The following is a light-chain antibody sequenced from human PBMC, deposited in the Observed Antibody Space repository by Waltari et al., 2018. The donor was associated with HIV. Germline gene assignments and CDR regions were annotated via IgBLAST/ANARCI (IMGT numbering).Light chain of an antibody. J-gene: IGLJ2*01. CDR2: RNN. CDR1: SPIIGNHH. Sequence: HSVLPQPPSASGTPGQRVTISCSGGSPIIGNHHLYWYQQFPGTAPKLLIYRNNQRPSGVPDRFSGSKSGTSASLVISGLRSEDEADYYCAAWDDSLSGVFGGGTKVTVL. CDR3: AAWDDSLSGV. V-gene: IGLV1-47*01.